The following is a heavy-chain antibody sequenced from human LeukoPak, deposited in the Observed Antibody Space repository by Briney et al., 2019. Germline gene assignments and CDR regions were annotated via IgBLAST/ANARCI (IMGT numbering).Heavy chain of an antibody. Sequence: PGGSLRLSCADSGFTSSSDAMSWVRDAPGKGREWVSPVSCSGGSTYYEDSVKGRFTISRDNSKNTLYLQMNSLRAEDTAVYYCAKGPKWLLYDPGAFDSWGQGTMVTVSS. CDR1: GFTSSSDA. V-gene: IGHV3-23*01. CDR3: AKGPKWLLYDPGAFDS. J-gene: IGHJ3*02. D-gene: IGHD3-3*01. CDR2: VSCSGGST.